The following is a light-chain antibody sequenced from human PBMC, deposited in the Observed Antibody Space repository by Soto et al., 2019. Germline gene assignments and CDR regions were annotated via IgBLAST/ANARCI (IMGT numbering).Light chain of an antibody. Sequence: EVLMTQSPDTLYVSPGERVTLSCRASQSISDKLAWYQQKPGQGPRLLVYRGSIRTLGIPARFSGSESGTEFTLTISSLQSDDFAVYYCQKYGSSGTLGQGTKVDIK. V-gene: IGKV3-15*01. CDR1: QSISDK. J-gene: IGKJ1*01. CDR3: QKYGSSGT. CDR2: RGS.